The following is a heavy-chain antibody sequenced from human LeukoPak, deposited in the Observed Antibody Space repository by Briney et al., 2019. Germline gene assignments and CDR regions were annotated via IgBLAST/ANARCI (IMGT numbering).Heavy chain of an antibody. V-gene: IGHV3-7*01. D-gene: IGHD3-22*01. J-gene: IGHJ5*02. CDR2: IKQDGSGK. CDR3: ARDRITMIVVVNRYNWFDH. CDR1: GFTFSSYW. Sequence: PGGSLRLSCAASGFTFSSYWMSWVRQAPGKGLEWVANIKQDGSGKYYVDSVKGRFTISRDNAKNSLYLQMNSLRAEDTAVYYCARDRITMIVVVNRYNWFDHWGQGTLVTVSS.